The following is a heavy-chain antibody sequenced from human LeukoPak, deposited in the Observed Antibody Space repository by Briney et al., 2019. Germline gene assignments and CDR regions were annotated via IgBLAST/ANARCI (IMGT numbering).Heavy chain of an antibody. Sequence: GGSLRLSCAASGFTFSYFGLHWVRQAPGKGLEWVALISTDPSNKNYADSVKGRFTISRDNSKNMLYLQMNSLRVEDTALYYCATDKYQQGSFDDWGQGTLVTVSS. CDR2: ISTDPSNK. V-gene: IGHV3-30*03. CDR3: ATDKYQQGSFDD. J-gene: IGHJ4*02. CDR1: GFTFSYFG. D-gene: IGHD2-2*01.